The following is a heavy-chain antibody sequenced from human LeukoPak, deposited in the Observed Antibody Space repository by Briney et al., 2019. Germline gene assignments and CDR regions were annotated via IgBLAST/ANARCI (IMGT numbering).Heavy chain of an antibody. J-gene: IGHJ4*02. D-gene: IGHD2/OR15-2a*01. V-gene: IGHV3-30*18. CDR2: ISTDGTNK. CDR3: VKDSSTTWFGGDSQ. Sequence: GTSPRLSCAASGFAFSDYGLHWVRQAPGKGLEWVALISTDGTNKNFADSVKGRFTISRDNSKNILYLQMSSLRAEDTAIYYCVKDSSTTWFGGDSQWGQGTLVTVSS. CDR1: GFAFSDYG.